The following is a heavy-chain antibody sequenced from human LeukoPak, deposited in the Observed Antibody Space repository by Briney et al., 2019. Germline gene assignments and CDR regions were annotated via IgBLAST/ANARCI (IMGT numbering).Heavy chain of an antibody. CDR1: GINFRASG. Sequence: PGGSLRLSCAASGINFRASGMHWVRQAPGLGLEWGTFIQTDGGDKKYAASVAGRFTISRDNSKNTVYLHMSSLRPDDTALYYCAREGGTVVIGRFDYWGQGTLVTVSS. CDR2: IQTDGGDK. V-gene: IGHV3-30*02. D-gene: IGHD2-2*01. J-gene: IGHJ4*02. CDR3: AREGGTVVIGRFDY.